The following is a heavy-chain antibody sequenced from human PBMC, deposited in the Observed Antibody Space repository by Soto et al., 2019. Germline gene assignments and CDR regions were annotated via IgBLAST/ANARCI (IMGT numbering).Heavy chain of an antibody. D-gene: IGHD2-15*01. Sequence: SETLSLTCAVYGGSFSGYYWSWIRQPPGKGLEWIGEINHSGSTNYNPSLKSRVTISVDTSKNQFSLKLSSVTAADTAVYYCARKGPATATLFDYWGQGTLVTVSS. V-gene: IGHV4-34*01. J-gene: IGHJ4*02. CDR3: ARKGPATATLFDY. CDR2: INHSGST. CDR1: GGSFSGYY.